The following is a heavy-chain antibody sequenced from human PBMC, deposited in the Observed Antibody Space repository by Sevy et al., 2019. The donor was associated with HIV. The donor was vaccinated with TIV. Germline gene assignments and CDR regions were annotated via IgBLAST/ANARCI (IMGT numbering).Heavy chain of an antibody. CDR1: GGSFSGYY. D-gene: IGHD2-2*01. V-gene: IGHV4-34*01. J-gene: IGHJ3*02. CDR2: INHSGGT. CDR3: ARHCSGTSCSHAFDI. Sequence: SETLSLTCAVYGGSFSGYYWSWIRQPPGKGLEWIGEINHSGGTNYNPSLKSRVTISVDTSKNRFSLKLSSVTAADTAVYYCARHCSGTSCSHAFDIWGQGTMVTVSS.